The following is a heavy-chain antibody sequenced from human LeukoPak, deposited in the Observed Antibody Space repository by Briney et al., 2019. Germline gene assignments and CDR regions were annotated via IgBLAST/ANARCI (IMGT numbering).Heavy chain of an antibody. V-gene: IGHV3-33*01. D-gene: IGHD5-18*01. CDR2: IWYDGSNK. J-gene: IGHJ4*02. CDR3: AREGEYSYGYVDY. CDR1: GFTFSSYG. Sequence: GRSLRLSCAASGFTFSSYGMHWVRQAPGKGLEWVAVIWYDGSNKYYADSVKGRFTISRDNSKNTLYLQMNSLRAEDTAVCYCAREGEYSYGYVDYWGQGTLVTVSS.